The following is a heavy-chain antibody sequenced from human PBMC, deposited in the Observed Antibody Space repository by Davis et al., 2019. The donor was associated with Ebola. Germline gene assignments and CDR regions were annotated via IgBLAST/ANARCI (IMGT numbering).Heavy chain of an antibody. V-gene: IGHV1-8*01. Sequence: ASVKVSCKASGYTFISYDINWVRQATGQGLEWMGWMNPNSGNTNYAQKFQGRVTMTSDTSISTAYMELSSLRAEDAALYFCAIVDYYYENAGYRALDDWGQGTLVTVSS. D-gene: IGHD3-22*01. J-gene: IGHJ4*02. CDR1: GYTFISYD. CDR3: AIVDYYYENAGYRALDD. CDR2: MNPNSGNT.